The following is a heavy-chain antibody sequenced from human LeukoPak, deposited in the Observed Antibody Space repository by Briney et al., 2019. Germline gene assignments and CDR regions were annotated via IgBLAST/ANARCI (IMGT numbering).Heavy chain of an antibody. V-gene: IGHV3-23*01. D-gene: IGHD6-19*01. CDR3: AKEVVAGRYYYYCYGMDV. CDR1: GFTFSGYA. J-gene: IGHJ6*02. CDR2: ISGSGGST. Sequence: GGSLRLSCAASGFTFSGYAMSWVRQAPGKGLEWVSAISGSGGSTYYADSVKGRFTISRDNSKNTLYLQMNSLRAEDTAVYYCAKEVVAGRYYYYCYGMDVWGQGTTVTVSS.